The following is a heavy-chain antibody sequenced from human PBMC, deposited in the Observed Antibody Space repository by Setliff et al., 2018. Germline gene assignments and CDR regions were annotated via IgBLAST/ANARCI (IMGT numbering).Heavy chain of an antibody. CDR1: GYAFTSYG. V-gene: IGHV1-3*01. Sequence: ASVKVSCKASGYAFTSYGVHWVRQAPGQRLEWMGWINAANGNTKYSQKFQGRVTITRDTSASTVYMELSSLRYEDTAVYYCAREGPSMVTAPGRSGVVVKIFDYWGQGTLVTVSS. J-gene: IGHJ4*02. D-gene: IGHD2-15*01. CDR3: AREGPSMVTAPGRSGVVVKIFDY. CDR2: INAANGNT.